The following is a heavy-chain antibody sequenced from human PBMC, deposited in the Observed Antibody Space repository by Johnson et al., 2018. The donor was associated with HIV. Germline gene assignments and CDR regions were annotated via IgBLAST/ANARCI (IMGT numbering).Heavy chain of an antibody. V-gene: IGHV3-7*01. D-gene: IGHD3-22*01. CDR2: IKQDGSDK. CDR3: ARDPYYYDSSGYYYGNDAFDI. CDR1: GFTFDDYA. Sequence: VLLVESGGGLVQPGRSLRLSCAASGFTFDDYAMHWVRQAPGKGLEWVANIKQDGSDKYYVDSVKGRFTISRDNAKNTLYLQMNSLRAEDTAVYYCARDPYYYDSSGYYYGNDAFDIWGQGTMVTVSS. J-gene: IGHJ3*02.